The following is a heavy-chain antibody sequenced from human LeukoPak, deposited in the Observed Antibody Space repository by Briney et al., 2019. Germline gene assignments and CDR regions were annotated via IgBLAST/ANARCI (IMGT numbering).Heavy chain of an antibody. D-gene: IGHD3-10*01. J-gene: IGHJ4*02. CDR3: ARDSIVVRGVDY. Sequence: SETLSLTCTVSGYSISSGYYWGWIRQPPGKGLEWIGSIYHSGSTYYNPSLKSRVTISVDTSKNQFSLKLSSVTAADTAVYYCARDSIVVRGVDYWGQGTLVTVSS. CDR2: IYHSGST. V-gene: IGHV4-38-2*02. CDR1: GYSISSGYY.